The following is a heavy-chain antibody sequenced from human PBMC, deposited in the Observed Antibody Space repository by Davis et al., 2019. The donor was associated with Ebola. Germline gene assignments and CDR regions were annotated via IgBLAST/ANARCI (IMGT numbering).Heavy chain of an antibody. D-gene: IGHD6-19*01. Sequence: GGSLRLSCVGSGFTFGSYHMHWIRQAPGKGLEWVAVIWYDGTKTYYADSVKGRFTISRDNSKSTVYLEMNSLRVEDTAVFYCARGQQWLTYWSQGTPVTVSS. CDR1: GFTFGSYH. CDR2: IWYDGTKT. CDR3: ARGQQWLTY. J-gene: IGHJ4*02. V-gene: IGHV3-33*01.